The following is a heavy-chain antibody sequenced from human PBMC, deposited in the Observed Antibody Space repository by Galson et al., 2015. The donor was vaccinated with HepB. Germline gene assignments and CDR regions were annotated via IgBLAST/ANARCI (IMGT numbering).Heavy chain of an antibody. D-gene: IGHD2-2*01. Sequence: SVKVSCRASGGTFSSHAISWVRQAPGQGLEWMGAIVPIFGTTYYAQKFQGRVTITADESTSTAYMEMSSLRSEDTAVYYCARYCSSTSCRNAGFDYWGQGTTVVVSS. CDR3: ARYCSSTSCRNAGFDY. CDR2: IVPIFGTT. V-gene: IGHV1-69*13. J-gene: IGHJ4*03. CDR1: GGTFSSHA.